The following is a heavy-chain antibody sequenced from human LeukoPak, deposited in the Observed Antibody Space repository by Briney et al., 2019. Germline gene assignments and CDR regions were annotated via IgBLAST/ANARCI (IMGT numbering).Heavy chain of an antibody. CDR1: GGSISSYY. CDR3: AREGDYYYMDV. V-gene: IGHV4-59*01. CDR2: IFYSGST. J-gene: IGHJ6*03. Sequence: PSETLSLTCTVSGGSISSYYWSWIRQPPGKGLEWIGNIFYSGSTNYNPSLKSRVTISVDTSKNQISLKVSSVTAADTAVYYCAREGDYYYMDVWGKGTTVTVSS.